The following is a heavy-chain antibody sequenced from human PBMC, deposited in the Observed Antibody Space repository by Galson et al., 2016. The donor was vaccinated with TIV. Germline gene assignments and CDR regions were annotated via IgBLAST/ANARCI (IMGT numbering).Heavy chain of an antibody. J-gene: IGHJ6*02. CDR2: IHFTGRT. CDR3: ARKAGNYHYAMDV. V-gene: IGHV4-30-4*08. Sequence: TLSLTCSVSGVSISSGFSYWNWVRQSPGQGLEWIGYIHFTGRTYYNPSFQSRVSISVDTSKSQFSLNLRSVTAADTAVYYCARKAGNYHYAMDVWGQGTKVTVSS. CDR1: GVSISSGFSY.